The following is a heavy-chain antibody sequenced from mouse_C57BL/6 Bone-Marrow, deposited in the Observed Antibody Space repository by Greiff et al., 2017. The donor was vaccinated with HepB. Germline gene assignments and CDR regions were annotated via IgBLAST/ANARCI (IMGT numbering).Heavy chain of an antibody. V-gene: IGHV1-4*01. CDR3: ARNGNTGFAY. Sequence: QVQLKQSGAELARPVASVKMSCQASGYTFTSYTMHWVKQMPGQGLEWIGYINPSSDFTKYNQKFKDKATLTADKSSSTAYLQLSSLTSEDSAVYYCARNGNTGFAYWGQGTLVTVSA. J-gene: IGHJ3*01. CDR1: GYTFTSYT. D-gene: IGHD2-1*01. CDR2: INPSSDFT.